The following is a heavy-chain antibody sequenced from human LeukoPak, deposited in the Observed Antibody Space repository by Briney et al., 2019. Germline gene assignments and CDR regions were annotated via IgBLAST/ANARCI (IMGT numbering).Heavy chain of an antibody. Sequence: GGSLRLSCAASGFTFNTYAMNWVRQVPGKGLEWVSGITASGADTYYADSVKGRFTISRDNSKNTLFLQMNSLRAEDTAVYYCAKGRYYYDSSDAFDIWGQGTMVTVSS. CDR3: AKGRYYYDSSDAFDI. CDR1: GFTFNTYA. J-gene: IGHJ3*02. V-gene: IGHV3-23*01. CDR2: ITASGADT. D-gene: IGHD3-22*01.